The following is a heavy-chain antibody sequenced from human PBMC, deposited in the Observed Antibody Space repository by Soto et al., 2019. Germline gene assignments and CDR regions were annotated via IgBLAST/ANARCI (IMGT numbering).Heavy chain of an antibody. CDR3: ARDRTTLDY. Sequence: GGSLRLSCAASGFTFDSYSINWVRQAPGKGLEWVASISFGGTYIYYADSVKGRFTISRDTAKNSLYLQMNSLRAEDTAVYYCARDRTTLDYWGQGTLVTVSS. D-gene: IGHD4-4*01. CDR2: ISFGGTYI. CDR1: GFTFDSYS. V-gene: IGHV3-21*01. J-gene: IGHJ4*02.